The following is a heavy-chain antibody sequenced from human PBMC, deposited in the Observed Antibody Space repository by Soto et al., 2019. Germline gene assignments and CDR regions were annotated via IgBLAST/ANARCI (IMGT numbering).Heavy chain of an antibody. CDR1: GFTFSTNG. Sequence: QVQLVESGGGVVQPGESLRLSCAASGFTFSTNGMHWVRQAPGKGLEWVAVIWNDGSIEYYADSVKGRFIISRDNSKNTLSLQMNSLRAEDTAVYYCARRVIGTRYGYHYMDVWGKGTTVTVSS. J-gene: IGHJ6*03. CDR2: IWNDGSIE. CDR3: ARRVIGTRYGYHYMDV. D-gene: IGHD5-18*01. V-gene: IGHV3-33*01.